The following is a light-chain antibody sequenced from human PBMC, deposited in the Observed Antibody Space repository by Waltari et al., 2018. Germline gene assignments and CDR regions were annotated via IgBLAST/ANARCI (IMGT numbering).Light chain of an antibody. Sequence: GSRGQSITISCTGSSSDIGSYNVVSWYQHHPGKAPKLLIYGVNNRPSGVSNRFSGSKSGNTASLTISGLQAEDEADYYCSSYAGSVVFGGGTKLTVL. CDR2: GVN. J-gene: IGLJ3*02. V-gene: IGLV2-23*02. CDR3: SSYAGSVV. CDR1: SSDIGSYNV.